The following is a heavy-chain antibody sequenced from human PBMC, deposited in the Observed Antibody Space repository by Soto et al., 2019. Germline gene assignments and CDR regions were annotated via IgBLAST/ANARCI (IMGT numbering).Heavy chain of an antibody. V-gene: IGHV4-39*01. CDR1: GDSITSSSYY. D-gene: IGHD6-6*01. Sequence: SETLSPTCTVSGDSITSSSYYWGWIRQPPGKGLECIGNIYYDGNTYYNPSLKSRVTISLDTSKNQFSLTLNSVTAADTAVYYCARSTIAPRLFMYPFDSWGQGTLVTVSS. CDR2: IYYDGNT. CDR3: ARSTIAPRLFMYPFDS. J-gene: IGHJ4*02.